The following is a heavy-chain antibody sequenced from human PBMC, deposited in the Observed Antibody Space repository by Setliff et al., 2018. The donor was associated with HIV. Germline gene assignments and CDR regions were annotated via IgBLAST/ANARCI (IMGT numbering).Heavy chain of an antibody. V-gene: IGHV4-39*01. CDR1: GGSISSSSSY. D-gene: IGHD2-21*01. CDR2: VSYSGST. CDR3: ARHSIAVVIGVPERDDAFDI. Sequence: PSETLSLTCTVSGGSISSSSSYWGWIRQPPGRGLEWIGSVSYSGSTYYNPSLKSRVTISVDTSKNQFSLRLSSVTAADTAVFFCARHSIAVVIGVPERDDAFDIWGHGTMVTVSS. J-gene: IGHJ3*02.